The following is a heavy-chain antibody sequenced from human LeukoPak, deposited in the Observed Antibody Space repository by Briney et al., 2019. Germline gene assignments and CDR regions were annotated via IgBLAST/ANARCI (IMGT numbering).Heavy chain of an antibody. V-gene: IGHV3-23*01. CDR1: GFTFSSHW. D-gene: IGHD4-17*01. Sequence: AGGSLRLSCAASGFTFSSHWMSWVRQAPGKGLEWVSAISGSGGSTYYADSVKGRFTISRDNSKNTLYLQMNSLRAEDTAVYYCAKDYGVDYGDYVGWGQGTLVTVSS. J-gene: IGHJ4*02. CDR2: ISGSGGST. CDR3: AKDYGVDYGDYVG.